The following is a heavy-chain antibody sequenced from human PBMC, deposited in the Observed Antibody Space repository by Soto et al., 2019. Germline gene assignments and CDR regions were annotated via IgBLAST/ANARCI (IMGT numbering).Heavy chain of an antibody. J-gene: IGHJ4*02. Sequence: EVQLVESGGGLVQPGGSLRLSCAASRFTLSSSWMSWVRQAPGKGLEWVANINEDGSKKYYVDSVEGRFTISRDNAQNSMYLEMSSLRGEDTAVYYCSRGHRWGQGTLVTVSS. CDR2: INEDGSKK. CDR3: SRGHR. V-gene: IGHV3-7*01. CDR1: RFTLSSSW.